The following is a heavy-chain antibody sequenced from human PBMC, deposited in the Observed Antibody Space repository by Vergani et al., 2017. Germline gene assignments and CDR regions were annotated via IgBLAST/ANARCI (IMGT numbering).Heavy chain of an antibody. D-gene: IGHD3-3*01. CDR1: GFTFDDYA. CDR2: ISWNSGSI. CDR3: AKDHYDFWSGYPNLSPFDL. J-gene: IGHJ2*01. Sequence: EVQLLESGGGLVQPGRSLRLSCAASGFTFDDYAMHWVRQAPGKGPEWVSGISWNSGSIGYADSVKGRFTISRDNAKNSLYLQMNSLRAEDTALYYCAKDHYDFWSGYPNLSPFDLWGRGTLVTVSS. V-gene: IGHV3-9*01.